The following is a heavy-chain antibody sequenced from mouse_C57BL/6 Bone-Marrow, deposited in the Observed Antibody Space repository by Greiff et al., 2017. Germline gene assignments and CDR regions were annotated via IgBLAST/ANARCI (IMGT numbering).Heavy chain of an antibody. D-gene: IGHD1-1*01. Sequence: EVQLQQSGAELVRPGASVKLSCTASGFNIKDYYMHWVKQRPEQGLEWIGMIDPEDGETEYAPKVKGKATMTSDTTSNTAYLQLSSLTSEDTAVYYCTTYYYGSSFYYYAMDYWGQGTSVTVSS. CDR2: IDPEDGET. V-gene: IGHV14-1*01. CDR3: TTYYYGSSFYYYAMDY. J-gene: IGHJ4*01. CDR1: GFNIKDYY.